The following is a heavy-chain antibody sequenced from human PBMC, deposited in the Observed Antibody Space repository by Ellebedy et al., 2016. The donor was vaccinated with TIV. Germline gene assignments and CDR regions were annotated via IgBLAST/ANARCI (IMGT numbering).Heavy chain of an antibody. J-gene: IGHJ4*02. CDR1: GFTFSSYD. Sequence: GESLKISCAASGFTFSSYDMSSVRQAPGKGLEWVSAISDGARYTYYADSVKGRFTISRDNSRNTMSLQMNSLRAEDTAVYYCAKSVIAARPFDSWGQGTLVTVSS. CDR3: AKSVIAARPFDS. V-gene: IGHV3-23*01. CDR2: ISDGARYT. D-gene: IGHD6-6*01.